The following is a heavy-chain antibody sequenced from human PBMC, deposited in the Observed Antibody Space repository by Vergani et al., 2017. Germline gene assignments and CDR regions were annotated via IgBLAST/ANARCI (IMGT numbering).Heavy chain of an antibody. CDR2: ISGSGGST. CDR3: AKANPRNSGYDYLYYYHAMDV. J-gene: IGHJ6*02. D-gene: IGHD5-12*01. V-gene: IGHV3-23*01. CDR1: GFTFNHYA. Sequence: EVQLLESGGDLVQPGGSLRLSCAASGFTFNHYAMNWVRQAPGKVLEWVPGISGSGGSTYYAGSVKGRFTISRDRSKNTLYLQMNSLSAGDTAVYYCAKANPRNSGYDYLYYYHAMDVWGQGTTVTVSS.